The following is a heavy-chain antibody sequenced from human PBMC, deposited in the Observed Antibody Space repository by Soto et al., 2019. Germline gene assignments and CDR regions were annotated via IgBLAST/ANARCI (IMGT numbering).Heavy chain of an antibody. CDR3: ARDGWVFGVVISNYFDY. V-gene: IGHV1-69*01. CDR1: GGTFSSYA. D-gene: IGHD3-3*01. J-gene: IGHJ4*02. CDR2: IIPIFGTA. Sequence: QVQLVQSGAEVKKPGSSVKVSCKASGGTFSSYAISWVRQAPGQGLEWMGGIIPIFGTANYAQKFQGRVTITADESTSTAYMGLSSLRSEDTAVYYCARDGWVFGVVISNYFDYWGQGTLVTVSS.